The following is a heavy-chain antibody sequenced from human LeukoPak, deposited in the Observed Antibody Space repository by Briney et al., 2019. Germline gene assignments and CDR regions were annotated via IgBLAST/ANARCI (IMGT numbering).Heavy chain of an antibody. CDR2: ISGSGDTT. V-gene: IGHV3-23*01. D-gene: IGHD1-26*01. CDR3: VKGTDIVGATLFDY. J-gene: IGHJ4*02. CDR1: GFTFSSYA. Sequence: GGSLRLSCTASGFTFSSYAMNWVRQAPGKGLEWVSSISGSGDTTYYADSVKGRFTISRDNSKKTLHMKMNSLRAEDTAVYTCVKGTDIVGATLFDYWGQGTRVTVSS.